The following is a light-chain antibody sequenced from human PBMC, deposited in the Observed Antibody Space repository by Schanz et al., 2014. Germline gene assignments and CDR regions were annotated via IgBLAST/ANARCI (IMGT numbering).Light chain of an antibody. Sequence: EIVLTQSPATLSLSPGERATLSCRASQSVSRYLAWYQQKPGQAPRLLIYGASSRATGIPDRFSGSGSGTDFTLAISRLEPEDFAVYYCQQHGTLPVTFGQGTRVEIK. CDR3: QQHGTLPVT. CDR1: QSVSRY. CDR2: GAS. J-gene: IGKJ1*01. V-gene: IGKV3-20*01.